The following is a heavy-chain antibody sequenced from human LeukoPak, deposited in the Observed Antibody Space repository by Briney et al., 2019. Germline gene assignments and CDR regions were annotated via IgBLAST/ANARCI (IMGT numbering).Heavy chain of an antibody. CDR3: ARGRAAPRGDV. V-gene: IGHV4-59*01. D-gene: IGHD6-13*01. J-gene: IGHJ6*02. CDR1: GGSISNYY. Sequence: SETLSLTCTVSGGSISNYYWSWIRQPPGKGLEWIGYIYYSGSTYYNPSLKSRVTISVDTSKNQFSLKLSSVTAADTAVYYCARGRAAPRGDVWGQGTTVTVSS. CDR2: IYYSGST.